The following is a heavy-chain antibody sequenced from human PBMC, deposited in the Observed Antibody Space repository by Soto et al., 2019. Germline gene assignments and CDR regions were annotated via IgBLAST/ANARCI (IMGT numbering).Heavy chain of an antibody. D-gene: IGHD3-9*01. Sequence: ASVKVSCKASGYTFTSYGISWVRQAPGQGLEWMGWISAYNGNTNYAQKLQGRVTMTTDTSTSTAYMELRSLRSDDTAVYYCAREKRDDILTGYFRPFDPWGQGTLVTVSS. V-gene: IGHV1-18*01. J-gene: IGHJ5*02. CDR1: GYTFTSYG. CDR2: ISAYNGNT. CDR3: AREKRDDILTGYFRPFDP.